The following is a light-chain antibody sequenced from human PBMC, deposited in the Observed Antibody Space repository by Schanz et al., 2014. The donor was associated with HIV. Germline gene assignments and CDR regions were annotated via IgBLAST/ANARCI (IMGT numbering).Light chain of an antibody. Sequence: QSALTQPPSASGSPGQSVTISCTGTSSDVGGYNYVSWYQQHPGKAPKLMIYDVSNRPSGVSNRFSGSKSGNTASLTISGLQAEDEADYYCSSYAGSNVAFGGGTKLTVL. J-gene: IGLJ2*01. V-gene: IGLV2-8*01. CDR2: DVS. CDR3: SSYAGSNVA. CDR1: SSDVGGYNY.